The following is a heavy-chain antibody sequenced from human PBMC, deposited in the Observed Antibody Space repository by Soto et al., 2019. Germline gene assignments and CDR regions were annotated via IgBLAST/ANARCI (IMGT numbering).Heavy chain of an antibody. CDR2: ISSNGGST. V-gene: IGHV3-64*01. CDR3: ARDLRQRQWLRPDAFDI. J-gene: IGHJ3*02. D-gene: IGHD6-19*01. CDR1: GFTFSSYA. Sequence: GGSLRLPCAASGFTFSSYAMHWVRQAPGKGLEYVSAISSNGGSTYYANSVKGRFTISRDNSKNTLYLQMGSLRAEDMAVYYCARDLRQRQWLRPDAFDIWGQGTMVTVSS.